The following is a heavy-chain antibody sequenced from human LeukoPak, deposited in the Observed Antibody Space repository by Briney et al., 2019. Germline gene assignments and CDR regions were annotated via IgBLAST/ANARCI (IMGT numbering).Heavy chain of an antibody. V-gene: IGHV4-34*01. CDR3: ARGGIVVVTAAMLHFDY. CDR1: GGSFSGYY. D-gene: IGHD2-2*01. J-gene: IGHJ4*02. CDR2: INHSGST. Sequence: PSETLSLTCAVYGGSFSGYYWSWIRQPPGKGLEWIGEINHSGSTNYNPSLKSRVTISVDTSKNQFSLKLSSVTAADTAVYYCARGGIVVVTAAMLHFDYWGQGTLVTVSS.